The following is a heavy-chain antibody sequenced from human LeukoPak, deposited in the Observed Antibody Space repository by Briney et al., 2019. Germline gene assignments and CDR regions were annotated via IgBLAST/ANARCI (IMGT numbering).Heavy chain of an antibody. CDR3: AKCDCLSTSCYTYCAFDI. CDR2: ISSSSSYI. J-gene: IGHJ3*02. Sequence: GGSLRLSCAASGFTFSSYSMNWVRQAPGKGLEWVSSISSSSSYIYYADSVKGRFTISRDNAKNSLYLQMNSLRAEDTAVYYCAKCDCLSTSCYTYCAFDIWGQGTMVTVSS. V-gene: IGHV3-21*04. CDR1: GFTFSSYS. D-gene: IGHD2-2*02.